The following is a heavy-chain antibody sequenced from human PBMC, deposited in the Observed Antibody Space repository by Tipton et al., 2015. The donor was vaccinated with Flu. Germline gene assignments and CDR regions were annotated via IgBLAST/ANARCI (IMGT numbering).Heavy chain of an antibody. CDR1: GFSLSTSGVG. CDR2: IYWEDDK. D-gene: IGHD4-17*01. J-gene: IGHJ5*02. V-gene: IGHV2-5*02. CDR3: AHAYGDYGLSWFDP. Sequence: LVKPTQTLTLTCTFSGFSLSTSGVGVGWIRQPPGKALEWLALIYWEDDKRYSPSLKSRITITKDTSKNQVVLTMTNMDPVDTATFYWAHAYGDYGLSWFDPWGQGTLVTVSS.